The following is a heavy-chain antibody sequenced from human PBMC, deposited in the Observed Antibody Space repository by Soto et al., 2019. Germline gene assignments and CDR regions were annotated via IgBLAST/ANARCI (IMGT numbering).Heavy chain of an antibody. J-gene: IGHJ6*03. CDR1: GFTFSSYS. V-gene: IGHV3-48*01. Sequence: GSLRLSCAASGFTFSSYSMNWVRQAPGKGLEWVSYISSSSSTIYYADSVKGRFTISRDNAKNSLYLQMNSLRAEDTAVYYCARPPRYCSGGSCYYMDVWGKGTTVTVSS. D-gene: IGHD2-15*01. CDR2: ISSSSSTI. CDR3: ARPPRYCSGGSCYYMDV.